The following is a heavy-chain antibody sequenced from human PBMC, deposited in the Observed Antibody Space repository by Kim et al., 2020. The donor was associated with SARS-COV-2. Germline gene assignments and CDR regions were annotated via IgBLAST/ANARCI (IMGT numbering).Heavy chain of an antibody. CDR3: ARSSYGDYRNGGWFDP. V-gene: IGHV4-39*07. Sequence: SLTSRVTISVDTSKNQFSLKLSSVTAADTAVYCCARSSYGDYRNGGWFDPWGQGTLVTVSS. J-gene: IGHJ5*02. D-gene: IGHD4-17*01.